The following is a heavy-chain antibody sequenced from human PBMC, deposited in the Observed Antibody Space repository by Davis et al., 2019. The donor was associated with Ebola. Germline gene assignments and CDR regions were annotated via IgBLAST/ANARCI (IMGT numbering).Heavy chain of an antibody. V-gene: IGHV4-59*01. Sequence: PSETLSLTCTVSGVSISTYYWTWIRQPPGKGLEWIGYIYYSGHFNYNPSLKSRVTISVDTSKNQFSLKLSSVTAADTAVYYCATLITISGVLIGNWFDPWGQGTLVTVSS. J-gene: IGHJ5*02. CDR3: ATLITISGVLIGNWFDP. CDR2: IYYSGHF. D-gene: IGHD3-3*01. CDR1: GVSISTYY.